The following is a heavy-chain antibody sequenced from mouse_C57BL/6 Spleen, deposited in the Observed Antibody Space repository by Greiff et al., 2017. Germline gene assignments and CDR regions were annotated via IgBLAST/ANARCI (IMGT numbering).Heavy chain of an antibody. CDR2: INPSNGGT. D-gene: IGHD2-3*01. CDR1: GYTFTSYW. V-gene: IGHV1-53*01. CDR3: ARGFGYYRGDY. Sequence: QVQLKQPGTELVKPGASVKLSCKASGYTFTSYWMHWVKQRPGQGLEWIGNINPSNGGTNYNEKFKSKATLTVYKSSSTAYMLLSSLTSEDSSVYSCARGFGYYRGDYWGQGTSVTVSS. J-gene: IGHJ4*01.